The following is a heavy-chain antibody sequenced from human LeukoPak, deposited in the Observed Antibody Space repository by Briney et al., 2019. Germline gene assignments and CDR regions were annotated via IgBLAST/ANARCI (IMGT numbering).Heavy chain of an antibody. V-gene: IGHV3-21*04. CDR3: AKDRVGDSSGYYYVRSGAFDI. Sequence: GGSLRLSCAASGFTFSTYSMNWVRQAPGKGLEWVSSISTSSSYIKYADSVKGRFTISRDNSKNTLYLQMNSLRAEDTAVYYCAKDRVGDSSGYYYVRSGAFDIWGQGTMVTVSS. CDR2: ISTSSSYI. D-gene: IGHD3-22*01. CDR1: GFTFSTYS. J-gene: IGHJ3*02.